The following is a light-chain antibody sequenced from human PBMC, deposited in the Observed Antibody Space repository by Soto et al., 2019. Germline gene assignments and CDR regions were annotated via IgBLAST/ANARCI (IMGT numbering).Light chain of an antibody. Sequence: AIQLTQSPSSVSASVGDTVTIACRASQGISSALAWYQHRPGRTPKFLIYDASTLHIGVPSRFSGSGSGTDFTLTISSLQPEDFATYYCQQFNSDPLTFGSGTKVDIK. V-gene: IGKV1-13*02. CDR3: QQFNSDPLT. CDR2: DAS. CDR1: QGISSA. J-gene: IGKJ3*01.